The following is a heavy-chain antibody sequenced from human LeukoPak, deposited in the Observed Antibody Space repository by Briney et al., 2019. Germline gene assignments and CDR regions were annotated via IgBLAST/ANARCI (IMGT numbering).Heavy chain of an antibody. CDR3: ARDFSVSGWYGDAFDI. D-gene: IGHD6-19*01. CDR1: GYTFTSYG. CDR2: ISAYNGNT. J-gene: IGHJ3*02. V-gene: IGHV1-18*01. Sequence: ASVKVSCKASGYTFTSYGISWVRQAPGQGLEWMGWISAYNGNTNYAQKLQGRVTMTTGTSTSTAYMELRSLRSDDTAVYYCARDFSVSGWYGDAFDIWGQGTMVTVSS.